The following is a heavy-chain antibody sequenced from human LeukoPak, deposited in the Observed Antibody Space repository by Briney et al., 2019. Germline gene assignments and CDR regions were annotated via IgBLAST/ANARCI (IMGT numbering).Heavy chain of an antibody. CDR1: GGSISSYY. D-gene: IGHD3-3*01. CDR2: IYTSGST. J-gene: IGHJ6*03. Sequence: SETLSLTCTVSGGSISSYYWSWIRQPPGKGLEWIGYIYTSGSTNYNPSLKSRVTISVDTSKNQFSLKLSSVTAADTAVYYCARHFTTYDFWSGYPYYYYYYMDVWGKGTTVTVSS. V-gene: IGHV4-4*09. CDR3: ARHFTTYDFWSGYPYYYYYYMDV.